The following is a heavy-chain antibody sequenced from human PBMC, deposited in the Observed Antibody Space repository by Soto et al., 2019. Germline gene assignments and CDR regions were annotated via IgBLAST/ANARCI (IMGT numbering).Heavy chain of an antibody. CDR3: ARDLAPTHDSSGYFEYYFDY. D-gene: IGHD3-22*01. CDR2: IIPIFGTA. J-gene: IGHJ4*02. Sequence: WASVKVSCKASGGTFSSYAISWVRQAPGQGLEWMGGIIPIFGTANYAQKFQGRVTITADESTSTAYMELSSLRSEDTAVYYCARDLAPTHDSSGYFEYYFDYWGQGTLVTVSS. CDR1: GGTFSSYA. V-gene: IGHV1-69*13.